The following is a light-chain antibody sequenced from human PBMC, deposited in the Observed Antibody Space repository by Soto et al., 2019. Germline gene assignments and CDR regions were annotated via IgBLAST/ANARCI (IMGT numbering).Light chain of an antibody. Sequence: DIPMTQSPSTLSASVGDRVTITCRASQSLNNYLAWYQQKPGKAPKLLIYKASSLQSGVPSRFSGSGSGTDFTLTISSLRPDDLATYYCQHYNGYPITYGGGTKVEI. J-gene: IGKJ4*01. CDR1: QSLNNY. V-gene: IGKV1-5*03. CDR3: QHYNGYPIT. CDR2: KAS.